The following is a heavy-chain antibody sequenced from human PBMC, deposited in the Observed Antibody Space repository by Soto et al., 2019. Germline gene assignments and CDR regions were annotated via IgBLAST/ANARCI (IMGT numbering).Heavy chain of an antibody. CDR1: GGSISSGDYY. CDR3: ARGEVDDAFDI. D-gene: IGHD2-2*01. J-gene: IGHJ3*02. CDR2: IYYSGST. Sequence: QVQLQESGPGLVKPSQTLSLTCTVSGGSISSGDYYWSWIRQPPGKGLAWIGYIYYSGSTYYNPSRNRRVTISVDTSKNQFSLKLSSVTAADTAVYYCARGEVDDAFDIWGQGTMVTVSS. V-gene: IGHV4-30-4*01.